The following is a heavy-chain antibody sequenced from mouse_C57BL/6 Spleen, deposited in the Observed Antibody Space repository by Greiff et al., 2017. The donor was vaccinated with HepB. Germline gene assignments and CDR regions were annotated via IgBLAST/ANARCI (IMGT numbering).Heavy chain of an antibody. CDR1: GFTFSDYY. V-gene: IGHV5-16*01. J-gene: IGHJ2*01. CDR2: INYDGSST. CDR3: ARDGGLHFDY. Sequence: EVKLVESEGGLVQPGSSMKLSCTASGFTFSDYYMAWVRQVPEKGLEWVANINYDGSSTYYLDSLKSRFIISRDNAKNILYLQMSSLKSEDTATYYCARDGGLHFDYWGQGTTLTVSS. D-gene: IGHD6-1*01.